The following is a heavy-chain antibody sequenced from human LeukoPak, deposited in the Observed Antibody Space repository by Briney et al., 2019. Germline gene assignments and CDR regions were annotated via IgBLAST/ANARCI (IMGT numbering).Heavy chain of an antibody. V-gene: IGHV4-38-2*02. D-gene: IGHD5-24*01. CDR3: ARGRQRWLQLRGYFDY. J-gene: IGHJ4*02. CDR1: GYSITSAYY. Sequence: SETLSLTCTVSGYSITSAYYWGWIRQPPGKGLEWIGSFFLKGSTYYNPSLKSRVTISVDTSKNQFSLKLSSVTAADTAVYYCARGRQRWLQLRGYFDYWGQGTLVTVSS. CDR2: FFLKGST.